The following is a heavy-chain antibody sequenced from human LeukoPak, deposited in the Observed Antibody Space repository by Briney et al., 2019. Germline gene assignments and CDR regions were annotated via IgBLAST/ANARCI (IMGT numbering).Heavy chain of an antibody. J-gene: IGHJ4*02. CDR2: ITKSGDQT. Sequence: GALRLSCVPSGITFSNSALSWVRQAPGKGLEWVSTITKSGDQTHYADSVRGLFTISRDIFKNTLYLQMNSLRVEDTAVYYCAQEIRPNDYWGQGTLVTVSS. CDR3: AQEIRPNDY. V-gene: IGHV3-23*01. CDR1: GITFSNSA. D-gene: IGHD4-17*01.